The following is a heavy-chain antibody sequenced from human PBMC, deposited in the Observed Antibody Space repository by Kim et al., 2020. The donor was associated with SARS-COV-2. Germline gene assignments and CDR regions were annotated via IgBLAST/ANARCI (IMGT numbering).Heavy chain of an antibody. D-gene: IGHD1-1*01. Sequence: GGSLRLSCVASGFTFSDFYMSWIRQAPGKGLEWLSYISDTGDSIDDADSVKGRFTISRDNARNSLYLQMNNLRAEDTAVYYCARAVRLHPDNWILTDKWFDHWGPGTLVTVSS. CDR3: ARAVRLHPDNWILTDKWFDH. J-gene: IGHJ5*02. CDR2: ISDTGDSI. CDR1: GFTFSDFY. V-gene: IGHV3-11*01.